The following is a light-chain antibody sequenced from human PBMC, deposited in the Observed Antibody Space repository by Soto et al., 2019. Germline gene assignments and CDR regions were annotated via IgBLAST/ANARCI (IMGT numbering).Light chain of an antibody. V-gene: IGKV3-11*01. J-gene: IGKJ4*01. Sequence: TQSPATLSGSPLERSTLSCRASQSVGSNLAWYQQRPGQAPRLLIYDASTRATGIPARFSGSGSGTDFTLSISSLEPEDFAVYYCQQRSNWPGTFGGGTKV. CDR3: QQRSNWPGT. CDR2: DAS. CDR1: QSVGSN.